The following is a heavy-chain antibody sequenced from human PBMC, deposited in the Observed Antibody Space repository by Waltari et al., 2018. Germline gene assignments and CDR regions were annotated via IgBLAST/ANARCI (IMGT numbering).Heavy chain of an antibody. CDR2: IKSKANNYAT. Sequence: CPASGFVFSDSAMHWVRQASGKGLEWVGRIKSKANNYATTYGASVKGRLTISRDDAHSTVYLQMNSLRTEDTAVYFCTSDTSRWDDYYHDYWGQGTLVTVSS. CDR1: GFVFSDSA. J-gene: IGHJ4*02. V-gene: IGHV3-73*01. CDR3: TSDTSRWDDYYHDY. D-gene: IGHD1-1*01.